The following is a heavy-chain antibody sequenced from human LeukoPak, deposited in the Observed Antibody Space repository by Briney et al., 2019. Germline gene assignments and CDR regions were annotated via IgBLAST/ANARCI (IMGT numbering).Heavy chain of an antibody. CDR1: GYTLTVYY. V-gene: IGHV1-2*02. CDR3: ARGGSGSYPQPGLY. J-gene: IGHJ4*02. Sequence: ASVNASCKASGYTLTVYYMHWVRQAPGQGLDWMGWIDPNSGGTNYAQKFQGRVAMTRDTSISTAYMELSRLRSDDTAVYYCARGGSGSYPQPGLYWGQGTLVTVSS. CDR2: IDPNSGGT. D-gene: IGHD1-26*01.